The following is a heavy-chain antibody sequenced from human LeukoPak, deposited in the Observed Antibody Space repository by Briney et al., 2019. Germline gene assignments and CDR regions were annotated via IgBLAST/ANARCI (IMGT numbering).Heavy chain of an antibody. CDR3: AGGVYGYNAFDY. CDR1: GFTFSTYS. CDR2: ISSGSSDI. J-gene: IGHJ4*02. V-gene: IGHV3-21*01. D-gene: IGHD5/OR15-5a*01. Sequence: GGSLRLSCAASGFTFSTYSMTWVRQAPGKGLEWVSSISSGSSDISYADSVKGRFTISRDNAKYSLYLQVNSLRAEDTAVYYCAGGVYGYNAFDYWGQGTLVSVSS.